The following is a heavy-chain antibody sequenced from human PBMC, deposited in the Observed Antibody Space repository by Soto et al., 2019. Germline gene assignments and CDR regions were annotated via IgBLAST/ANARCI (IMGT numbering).Heavy chain of an antibody. CDR3: ARAGHRTAMPTGWFEP. CDR1: GFTFSSYA. V-gene: IGHV3-30-3*01. J-gene: IGHJ5*02. CDR2: ISYDGSNK. Sequence: QVQLVESGGGVVQPGRSLRLSCAASGFTFSSYAMHWVRQAPGKGLEWVAVISYDGSNKYYADSVKGRFTISRDNSKNTLYLQMNSLRAEDTAVYYCARAGHRTAMPTGWFEPWGQGTLVTVSS. D-gene: IGHD5-18*01.